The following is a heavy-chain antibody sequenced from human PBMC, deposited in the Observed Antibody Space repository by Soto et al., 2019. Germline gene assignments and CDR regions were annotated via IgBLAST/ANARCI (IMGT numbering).Heavy chain of an antibody. D-gene: IGHD6-6*01. Sequence: PSETLSLTCAVYGGSFSGYYWSWIRQPPGKGLEWFGEINHSGSTNYNPSLKSRVTISVDTSKNQFSLKLSSVTAADTAVYYCARGGIAARPYYYYYGMDVWGQGTTVTVSS. CDR2: INHSGST. J-gene: IGHJ6*02. V-gene: IGHV4-34*01. CDR3: ARGGIAARPYYYYYGMDV. CDR1: GGSFSGYY.